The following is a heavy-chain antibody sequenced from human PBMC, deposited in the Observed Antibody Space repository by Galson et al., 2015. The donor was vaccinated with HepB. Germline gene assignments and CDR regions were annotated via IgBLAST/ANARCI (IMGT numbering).Heavy chain of an antibody. J-gene: IGHJ6*02. V-gene: IGHV3-20*04. D-gene: IGHD3-22*01. CDR1: GFTFHNYG. CDR3: ARANYYDSSGYRGGMDV. Sequence: SLRLSCAASGFTFHNYGMTWVRQVPGKGLEWVAELNWKGDYTGYADSVKGRFTISRDSAQNSLFLQMNSLRAEDTALYYCARANYYDSSGYRGGMDVWGQGTTVAVSS. CDR2: LNWKGDYT.